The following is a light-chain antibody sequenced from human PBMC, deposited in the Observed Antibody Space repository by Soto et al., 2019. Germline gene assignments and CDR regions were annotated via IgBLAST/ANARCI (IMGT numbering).Light chain of an antibody. Sequence: DIQMTQSPSTLSASVGDRVTITCRASQNIGSWLAWYQQTPGKAPNLLIYKASSLESGVPSRFSGSGSGTEFTLTISSLQPDDFATYYCQQYNSSWTFGQGTKVEI. CDR3: QQYNSSWT. CDR1: QNIGSW. J-gene: IGKJ1*01. V-gene: IGKV1-5*03. CDR2: KAS.